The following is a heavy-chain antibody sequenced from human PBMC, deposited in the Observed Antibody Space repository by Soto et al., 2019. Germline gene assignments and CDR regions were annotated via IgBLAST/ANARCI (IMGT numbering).Heavy chain of an antibody. J-gene: IGHJ4*02. V-gene: IGHV3-64D*08. CDR1: GFTFSSYA. D-gene: IGHD6-13*01. Sequence: GGSLRLSCSASGFTFSSYAMHWVRQAPGKGLEYVSAISSNGGSTYYADSVKGRFTISRDNSKNTLYLQMSSLRAEDTAVYYCVKDIAAAGNIGGYWGQGTLVTVSS. CDR3: VKDIAAAGNIGGY. CDR2: ISSNGGST.